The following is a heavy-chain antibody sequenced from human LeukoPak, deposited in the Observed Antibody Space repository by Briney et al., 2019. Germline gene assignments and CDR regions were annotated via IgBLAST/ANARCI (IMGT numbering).Heavy chain of an antibody. CDR1: GFAFGSEA. V-gene: IGHV3-23*01. CDR3: AKEGGGYDDDVWESFIYH. J-gene: IGHJ5*02. D-gene: IGHD3-16*01. CDR2: ISPGGGTT. Sequence: GGSLRLSCAVSGFAFGSEAMSWVRQSPARGLEWVASISPGGGTTYYADYVKGRFTISRDNSKNSLFVQMNSLRAEDTAVYYCAKEGGGYDDDVWESFIYHWGQGPLVTVSS.